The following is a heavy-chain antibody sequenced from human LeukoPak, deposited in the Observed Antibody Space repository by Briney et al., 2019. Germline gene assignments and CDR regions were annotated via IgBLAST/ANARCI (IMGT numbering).Heavy chain of an antibody. D-gene: IGHD2-15*01. CDR3: ARRAGYCSGGSCYSGYYFDY. CDR2: INPNSGGT. V-gene: IGHV1-2*02. Sequence: GASVKVSCKASGYTFTGYYMHWVRQAPGQGLGRMGWINPNSGGTNYAQKFQGRVTMTRDTSISTAYMELSRLRSDDTAVYYCARRAGYCSGGSCYSGYYFDYWGQGTLVTVSS. J-gene: IGHJ4*02. CDR1: GYTFTGYY.